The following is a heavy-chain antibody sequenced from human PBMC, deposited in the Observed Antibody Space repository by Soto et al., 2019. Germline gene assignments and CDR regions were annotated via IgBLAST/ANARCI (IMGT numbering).Heavy chain of an antibody. Sequence: GGSLRLSCAASGFTFSSYAMSWVRQAPGKGLEWVSAISGSGGSTYYADAVKGRFTISRDNSKNTLYLQMNSLRAEDTAVYYCAKDPHSSGWSRSLDYWGQGTLVTVSS. J-gene: IGHJ4*02. CDR1: GFTFSSYA. CDR2: ISGSGGST. V-gene: IGHV3-23*01. CDR3: AKDPHSSGWSRSLDY. D-gene: IGHD6-19*01.